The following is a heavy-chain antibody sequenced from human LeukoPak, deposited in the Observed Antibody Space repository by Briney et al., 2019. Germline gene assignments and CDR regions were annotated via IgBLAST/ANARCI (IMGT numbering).Heavy chain of an antibody. CDR2: INPNSGGT. CDR3: ARQATASYPKVWFDP. J-gene: IGHJ5*02. D-gene: IGHD1-26*01. V-gene: IGHV1-2*02. Sequence: GASVKVSCKASGHTFTGYYMHWVRQAPGQGLEWMGWINPNSGGTNYAQKFQGRVTMTRDTSISTAYMELSRLRSDDTAVYYCARQATASYPKVWFDPWGQGTLVTVSS. CDR1: GHTFTGYY.